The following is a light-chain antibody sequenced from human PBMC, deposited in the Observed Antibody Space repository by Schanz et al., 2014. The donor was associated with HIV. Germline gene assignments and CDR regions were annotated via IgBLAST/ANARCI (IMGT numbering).Light chain of an antibody. CDR1: QSVSPW. CDR2: EAS. Sequence: DIQMTQSPSTLSASVGDRVTLTCRASQSVSPWLAWYQQKPGRASKLLINEASNVQSGVPSRFSGSGSGTDFTLTISSLQSDDFATYYCQQYNTYSRTFGPGTKVEVK. V-gene: IGKV1-5*03. CDR3: QQYNTYSRT. J-gene: IGKJ1*01.